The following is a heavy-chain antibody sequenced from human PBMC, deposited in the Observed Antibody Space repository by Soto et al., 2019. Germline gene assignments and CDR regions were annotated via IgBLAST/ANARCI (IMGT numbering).Heavy chain of an antibody. CDR2: ISYDGSNK. CDR3: ARDVAVAVNDY. Sequence: PGGSLRLSCAASGFTFSSYAMHWVRQAPGKGLEGVAVISYDGSNKYYADSVKGRFTISRDNSKNTLYLQMNSLRAEDTAVYYCARDVAVAVNDYWGQGTLVTVSS. D-gene: IGHD6-19*01. CDR1: GFTFSSYA. V-gene: IGHV3-30-3*01. J-gene: IGHJ4*02.